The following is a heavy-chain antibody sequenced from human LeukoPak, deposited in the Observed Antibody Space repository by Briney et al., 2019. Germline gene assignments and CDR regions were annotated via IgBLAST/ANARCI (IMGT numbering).Heavy chain of an antibody. J-gene: IGHJ4*02. V-gene: IGHV3-74*01. CDR2: INTNGGRT. CDR3: ARSFSGSREY. D-gene: IGHD5-24*01. CDR1: GFTLSDYW. Sequence: GESLTLSCAASGFTLSDYWAHWVRQAPGKGLVWVSRINTNGGRTDYADSVKGRFTISRDNAKNTVSLQMNSLRAEDTAVYYCARSFSGSREYWGQGTRVTVSS.